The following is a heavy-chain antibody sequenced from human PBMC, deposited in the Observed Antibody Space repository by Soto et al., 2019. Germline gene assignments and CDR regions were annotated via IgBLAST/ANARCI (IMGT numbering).Heavy chain of an antibody. V-gene: IGHV4-4*07. CDR3: ARASQCKSYFDCFAWLDY. CDR2: MYSSGET. J-gene: IGHJ4*02. Sequence: AETLSLTCTVSSDSISGPYWTWIRQPAGKGLEGSGRMYSSGETNYNPSLTGRVIMSLDTSKNQFSLNLTSVTAADTAVYYCARASQCKSYFDCFAWLDYWGQGTLVTVSS. D-gene: IGHD3-9*01. CDR1: SDSISGPY.